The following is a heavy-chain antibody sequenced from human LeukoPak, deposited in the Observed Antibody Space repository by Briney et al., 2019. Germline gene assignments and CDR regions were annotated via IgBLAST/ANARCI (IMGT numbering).Heavy chain of an antibody. V-gene: IGHV3-30*02. Sequence: PGGSLRLSCAASGFTLSTYGMHWVRQAPGKGLEWVAFIRYDGSNKYYADSVKGRFTISRDNSKNTLYLQMNSLRAEDTAVYYCANRPTVAVAGMGKAFDIWGQGTMVTVSS. J-gene: IGHJ3*02. CDR3: ANRPTVAVAGMGKAFDI. D-gene: IGHD6-19*01. CDR1: GFTLSTYG. CDR2: IRYDGSNK.